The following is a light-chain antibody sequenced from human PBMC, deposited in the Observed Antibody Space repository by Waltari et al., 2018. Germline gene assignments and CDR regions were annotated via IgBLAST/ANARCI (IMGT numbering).Light chain of an antibody. Sequence: EIVMTQSPATLPVSPGDRATLSCRASQSVRSNLACYQQKPGQAPRLLIYGASTRATGIPARFSGSGSGTEFTLTISSLQSEDFAVYYCQQYDNWPPFAFGPGTKVEIK. CDR2: GAS. J-gene: IGKJ3*01. CDR1: QSVRSN. V-gene: IGKV3-15*01. CDR3: QQYDNWPPFA.